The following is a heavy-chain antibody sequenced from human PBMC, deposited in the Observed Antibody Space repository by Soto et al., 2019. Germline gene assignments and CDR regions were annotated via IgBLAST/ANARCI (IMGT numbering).Heavy chain of an antibody. CDR1: GFTFSSYA. CDR2: ISYDGSNK. J-gene: IGHJ6*02. Sequence: PGESLKISCAASGFTFSSYAMHWVRQAPGKGLEWVAVISYDGSNKYYADSVKGRFTISRDNSKNTLYLQMNSLRAEDTAVYYCAWGRYYDILTGYRNYYYYGMDVWGQGTTVTVSS. D-gene: IGHD3-9*01. CDR3: AWGRYYDILTGYRNYYYYGMDV. V-gene: IGHV3-30-3*01.